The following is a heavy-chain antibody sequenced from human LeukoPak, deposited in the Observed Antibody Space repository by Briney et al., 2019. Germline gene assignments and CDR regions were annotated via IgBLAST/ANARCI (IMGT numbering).Heavy chain of an antibody. CDR2: TYYSGST. V-gene: IGHV4-59*01. Sequence: SETLSLTCTVSASSISSYYWSWIRQPPGQGLEWFGYTYYSGSTNYNPSLKSRVSIAVDTSKTQSSLKLSSVTAADTAVYYCARGIYCSSASCYYYFDYWGQGTLVTVSS. CDR1: ASSISSYY. J-gene: IGHJ4*02. CDR3: ARGIYCSSASCYYYFDY. D-gene: IGHD2-2*01.